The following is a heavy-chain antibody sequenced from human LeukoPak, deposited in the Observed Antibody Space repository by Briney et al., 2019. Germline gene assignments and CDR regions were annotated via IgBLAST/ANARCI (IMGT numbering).Heavy chain of an antibody. Sequence: SETLSLTCTVSGGSISSYYWSWIRQPPGKGLEWIGYIYYSGSTNYNPSLKSRVTISVDTSKNQFSLKLSSVTAADTAVYYCAGGSTPYGSGSHFYYYYYMDVWGKGTTVTVSS. CDR2: IYYSGST. D-gene: IGHD3-10*01. CDR3: AGGSTPYGSGSHFYYYYYMDV. V-gene: IGHV4-59*01. CDR1: GGSISSYY. J-gene: IGHJ6*03.